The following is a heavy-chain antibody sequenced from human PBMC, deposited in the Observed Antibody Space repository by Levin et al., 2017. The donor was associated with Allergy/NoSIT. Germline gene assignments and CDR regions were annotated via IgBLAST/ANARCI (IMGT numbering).Heavy chain of an antibody. CDR2: INSDGGSA. J-gene: IGHJ5*02. Sequence: VGFLFLSFFFSFFPFLPSFLHWVRQVPRKGLVWVARINSDGGSAYYADFVKGRFTFSLSHAKNTLYLQMNSLRGEDTALYYCASDVSGLCLLSGWFDAWGQGTLVTVSS. D-gene: IGHD5-18*01. CDR1: FFPFLPSF. CDR3: ASDVSGLCLLSGWFDA. V-gene: IGHV3-74*01.